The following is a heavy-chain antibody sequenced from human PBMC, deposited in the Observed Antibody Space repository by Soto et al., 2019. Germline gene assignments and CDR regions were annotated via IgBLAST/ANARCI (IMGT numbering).Heavy chain of an antibody. J-gene: IGHJ3*01. Sequence: NPSETLSLTCNVSGGYIRNYYWSWIRQPPGKGLEWFGYVYFNGNTNYNPSLKSRVTISVDTSKNQFSLNLNSVTAADTAVYYCAATTISQGSAFDVWGQGIAVTVSS. CDR3: AATTISQGSAFDV. D-gene: IGHD3-10*01. CDR2: VYFNGNT. V-gene: IGHV4-59*08. CDR1: GGYIRNYY.